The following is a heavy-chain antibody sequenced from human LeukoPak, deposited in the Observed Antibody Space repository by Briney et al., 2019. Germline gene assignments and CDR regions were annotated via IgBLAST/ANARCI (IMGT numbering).Heavy chain of an antibody. J-gene: IGHJ4*02. Sequence: GGSLGLXCAASGFTFSSYSMNWVRQAPGKGLEWVSSISSSSSYIYYADSVKGRFTISRDNAKNSLYLQMNSLRAEDTAVYYCARDDSVGVFDYWGQGTLVTVSS. CDR2: ISSSSSYI. CDR3: ARDDSVGVFDY. D-gene: IGHD2-21*01. V-gene: IGHV3-21*01. CDR1: GFTFSSYS.